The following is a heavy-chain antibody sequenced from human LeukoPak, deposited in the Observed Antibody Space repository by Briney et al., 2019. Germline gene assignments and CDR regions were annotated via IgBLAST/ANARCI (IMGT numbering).Heavy chain of an antibody. D-gene: IGHD3-22*01. CDR2: INHSGGT. Sequence: SETLSLTCAVYGGSFSGYYWSWIRQPPGKGLEWIGEINHSGGTNYNPSLKSRVTISVDTSKNQFSLKLSSVTAADTAVYYCARHGGVVVITPFDYWGQGTLVTVSS. V-gene: IGHV4-34*01. CDR1: GGSFSGYY. CDR3: ARHGGVVVITPFDY. J-gene: IGHJ4*02.